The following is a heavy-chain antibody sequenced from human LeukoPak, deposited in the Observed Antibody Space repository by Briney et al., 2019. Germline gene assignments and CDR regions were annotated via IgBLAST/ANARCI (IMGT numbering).Heavy chain of an antibody. CDR1: GFTFSSYG. CDR2: ISYDGSNK. Sequence: GGSLRLSCAASGFTFSSYGMHWVRQAPGKGLEWVAVISYDGSNKYYADSVKGRFTISRDNSKNTLYLQMNSLRAEDTAVYYCAKDLEIYDSSGSFDYWGQGTLVTVSS. D-gene: IGHD3-22*01. CDR3: AKDLEIYDSSGSFDY. J-gene: IGHJ4*02. V-gene: IGHV3-30*18.